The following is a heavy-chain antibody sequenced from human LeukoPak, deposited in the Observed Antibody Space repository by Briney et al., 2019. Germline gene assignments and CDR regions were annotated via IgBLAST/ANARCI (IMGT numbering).Heavy chain of an antibody. D-gene: IGHD3-3*01. J-gene: IGHJ4*02. Sequence: GGSLRLSCAASGFTFSSYAVHWVRQAPGKGLEWVASISYDGSNKYYADSVKGRFTISRDNSKNTLYLQMNSLRTEDTAVYYCAKDEIFGSSWTFDYWGQGTLVTVSS. CDR3: AKDEIFGSSWTFDY. V-gene: IGHV3-30-3*01. CDR1: GFTFSSYA. CDR2: ISYDGSNK.